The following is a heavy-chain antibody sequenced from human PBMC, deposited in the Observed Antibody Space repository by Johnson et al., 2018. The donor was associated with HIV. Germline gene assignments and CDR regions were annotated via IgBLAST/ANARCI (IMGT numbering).Heavy chain of an antibody. CDR1: GFTVSSNY. CDR2: IYSGGST. D-gene: IGHD3-16*02. J-gene: IGHJ3*02. V-gene: IGHV3-66*01. Sequence: VQLVESGGGLVKPEGSLRLSCAASGFTVSSNYMSWVRQAPGKGLEWVSVIYSGGSTYYADSVKGRFTISRDNSKNTLYLQMNSLRAEDTAVYYCAREVYDYVWGSYRSPDAFDIWGRGTMVTVSS. CDR3: AREVYDYVWGSYRSPDAFDI.